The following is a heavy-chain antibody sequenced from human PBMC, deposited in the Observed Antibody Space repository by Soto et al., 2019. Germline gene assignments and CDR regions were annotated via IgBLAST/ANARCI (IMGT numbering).Heavy chain of an antibody. J-gene: IGHJ5*02. V-gene: IGHV5-51*01. D-gene: IGHD1-26*01. Sequence: PGESLKISCKGSGYSFTSYWIGWVRQMPGKGLEWMGIIYPGDSDTRYSPSFQGQVTISADKSISTAYLQWSSLKAADTAVYYCATQEVGGSYVYTFDPWGQGTLVTVSS. CDR2: IYPGDSDT. CDR1: GYSFTSYW. CDR3: ATQEVGGSYVYTFDP.